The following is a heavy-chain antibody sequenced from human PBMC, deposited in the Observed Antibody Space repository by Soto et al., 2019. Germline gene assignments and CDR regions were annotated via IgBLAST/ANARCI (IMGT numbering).Heavy chain of an antibody. CDR1: GGTFSSYA. Sequence: GASVKVSCKASGGTFSSYAISWVRQAPGQGLEWMGGIIPIFGTANYAQKFQGRVTITADESTSTAYMELSSLRSEDTAVYYCARIVGASYYYYYGMDVWGQGTTVTSP. V-gene: IGHV1-69*13. J-gene: IGHJ6*02. CDR2: IIPIFGTA. CDR3: ARIVGASYYYYYGMDV. D-gene: IGHD1-26*01.